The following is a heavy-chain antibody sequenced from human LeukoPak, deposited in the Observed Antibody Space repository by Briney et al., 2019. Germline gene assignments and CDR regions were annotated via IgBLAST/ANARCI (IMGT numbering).Heavy chain of an antibody. D-gene: IGHD3-3*01. CDR1: GGTFSSYA. J-gene: IGHJ3*02. Sequence: SVKVSCKASGGTFSSYAMSWVRQAPGQGLEWMGVIIPIFGTANYAQKFQGRVTITADESTSTAYMELSSLRSEDTAVYYCARVHYDFWSGRQNHDAFDIWGQGTMVTVSS. CDR3: ARVHYDFWSGRQNHDAFDI. V-gene: IGHV1-69*13. CDR2: IIPIFGTA.